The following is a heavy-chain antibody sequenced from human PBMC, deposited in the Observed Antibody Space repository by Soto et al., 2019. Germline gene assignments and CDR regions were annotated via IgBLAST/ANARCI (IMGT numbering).Heavy chain of an antibody. Sequence: PGESLKISCQGSGYTFIRSWIGWVRQMPGKGLEWMGIIYLGDSDIRYGPSFQGQVTISVDKSINTVYLQWSSLKASDTAMYYCARYNYYAVDSWGQGTLVTVSS. CDR2: IYLGDSDI. V-gene: IGHV5-51*01. D-gene: IGHD3-10*01. CDR3: ARYNYYAVDS. J-gene: IGHJ4*02. CDR1: GYTFIRSW.